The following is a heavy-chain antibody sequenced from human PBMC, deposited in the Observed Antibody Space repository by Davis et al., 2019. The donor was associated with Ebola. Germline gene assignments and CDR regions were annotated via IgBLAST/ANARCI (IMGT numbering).Heavy chain of an antibody. CDR3: ARCEENPDTTMVSCFDY. D-gene: IGHD5-18*01. V-gene: IGHV7-4-1*02. Sequence: ASVKVSCKASGYTFTSYGINWVRQAPGQGLEWMGWINTNTGNPTYAQGFTGRFVFSLDTSVSTAYLQISSLKAEDTAVYYCARCEENPDTTMVSCFDYWGQGTLVTVSS. CDR2: INTNTGNP. CDR1: GYTFTSYG. J-gene: IGHJ4*02.